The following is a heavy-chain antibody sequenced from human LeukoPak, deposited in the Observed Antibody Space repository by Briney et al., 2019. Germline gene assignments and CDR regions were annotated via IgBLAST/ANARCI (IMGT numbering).Heavy chain of an antibody. CDR1: GYTFTDYY. V-gene: IGHV1-2*02. CDR2: INPKSGDT. CDR3: VRDLTGGSGD. D-gene: IGHD6-19*01. J-gene: IGHJ4*02. Sequence: ASVKVSCKASGYTFTDYYMHWVRQTPGQTFEWLAWINPKSGDTHYTQKFQGRVTVTTDTTITSVYMELSGLQSDDTAVYYCVRDLTGGSGDWGQGTLVTVSS.